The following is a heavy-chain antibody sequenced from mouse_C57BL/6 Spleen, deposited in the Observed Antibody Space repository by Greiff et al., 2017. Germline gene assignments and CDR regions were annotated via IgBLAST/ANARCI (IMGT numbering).Heavy chain of an antibody. CDR3: TGYSNPYYAMDY. D-gene: IGHD2-5*01. V-gene: IGHV6-3*01. Sequence: EVKLEESGGGLVQPGGSMKLSCVASGFTFSNYWMNWVRQSPEKGLEWVAQIRLKSDNYATHYAESVKGRFTISRDDSKSSVYLQMNNLRAEDTGIYYCTGYSNPYYAMDYWGQGTSGTVSS. J-gene: IGHJ4*01. CDR2: IRLKSDNYAT. CDR1: GFTFSNYW.